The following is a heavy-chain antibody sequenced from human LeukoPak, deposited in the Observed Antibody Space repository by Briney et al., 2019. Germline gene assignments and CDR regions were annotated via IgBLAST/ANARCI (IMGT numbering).Heavy chain of an antibody. CDR3: ASHYGMDV. CDR1: GTTFSSDW. V-gene: IGHV3-74*01. Sequence: GGSLRLSCVDSGTTFSSDWMHWVRQAPGKGPVWISRISSDGRSTTYADSVKGRFTISRGNAKNTLFLQMNSLRVEDTAVYYCASHYGMDVWGQGTTVTVSS. CDR2: ISSDGRST. J-gene: IGHJ6*02.